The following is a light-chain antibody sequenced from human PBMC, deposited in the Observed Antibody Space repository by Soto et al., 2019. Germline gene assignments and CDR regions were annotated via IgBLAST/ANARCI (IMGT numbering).Light chain of an antibody. CDR1: QTVRNNY. Sequence: VLSHSPGNLSLSTGERATLSCRASQTVRNNYLAWYQQKPGQAPRLLIYDASSRATGIPDRFSGGGSGTDFTLTISILEPEDFAVYYCQQYGSSPLTFGRGTKVDIK. V-gene: IGKV3-20*01. J-gene: IGKJ4*01. CDR2: DAS. CDR3: QQYGSSPLT.